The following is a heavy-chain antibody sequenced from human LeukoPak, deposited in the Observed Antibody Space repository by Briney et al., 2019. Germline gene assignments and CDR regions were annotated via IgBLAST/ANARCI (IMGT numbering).Heavy chain of an antibody. D-gene: IGHD4-17*01. CDR1: GGSFSGYY. V-gene: IGHV4-34*01. J-gene: IGHJ5*02. Sequence: SETLSLTCAVYGGSFSGYYWSWIRQPPGKGLEWIGEINHSGSTNYNPSLKSRVTISVDTSKNQFSLKLSSVTAADTAVYYCASYNDYGDYYWFDPWGQGTLVTVSS. CDR2: INHSGST. CDR3: ASYNDYGDYYWFDP.